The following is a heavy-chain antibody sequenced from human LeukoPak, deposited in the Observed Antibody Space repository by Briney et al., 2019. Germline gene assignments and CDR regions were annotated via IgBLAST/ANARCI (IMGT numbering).Heavy chain of an antibody. Sequence: SETLSLTCAVYGGTFSGYYWSWIRQPPGKGLEWIGEINHSGSTNYNPSLKSRVTISVYTSKNQFSLKLSSVTAADTAVYYCAGNLYNWNDGSRTNFDYWGQGTLVTVSS. V-gene: IGHV4-34*08. CDR1: GGTFSGYY. CDR3: AGNLYNWNDGSRTNFDY. J-gene: IGHJ4*02. D-gene: IGHD1-1*01. CDR2: INHSGST.